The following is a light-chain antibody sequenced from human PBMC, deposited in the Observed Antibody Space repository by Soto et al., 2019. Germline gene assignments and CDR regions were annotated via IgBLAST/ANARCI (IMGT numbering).Light chain of an antibody. CDR3: QQYYDWPT. Sequence: PGERATLSCRASQRITTVAWYQQKPGQAPRLLIYGLSIRAPGVPARFSVSGSGTEFTLTISSLQSEDFAAYFCQQYYDWPTFGQGTKVDIK. CDR2: GLS. J-gene: IGKJ1*01. CDR1: QRITT. V-gene: IGKV3-15*01.